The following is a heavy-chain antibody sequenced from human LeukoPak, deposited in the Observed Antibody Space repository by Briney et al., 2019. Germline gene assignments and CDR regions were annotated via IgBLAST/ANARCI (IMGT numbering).Heavy chain of an antibody. V-gene: IGHV1-18*04. CDR2: ISAYNGNT. J-gene: IGHJ4*02. Sequence: ASVKVSCKASGYTFTGYYMHWVRQAPGQGLEWMGWISAYNGNTNYAQKLQGRVTMTTDASTSTAYMEVRSLRSDDTAVYYCARDSGALAGTSVFDYWGQGTLVTVSS. CDR1: GYTFTGYY. D-gene: IGHD6-19*01. CDR3: ARDSGALAGTSVFDY.